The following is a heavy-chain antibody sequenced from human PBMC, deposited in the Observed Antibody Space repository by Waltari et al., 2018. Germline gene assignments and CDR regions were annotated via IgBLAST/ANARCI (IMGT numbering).Heavy chain of an antibody. CDR2: IKPDGTDT. V-gene: IGHV3-74*01. Sequence: EVRLVESGGGSVQPGESLRLSCVVSGFTFDNFWMHWVRQGPGKGLMWVSRIKPDGTDTTCADYVKGRFTMSRDNSRNTLYLEMTGLRVDDSSVYYCARGPFSYSSGTQSHWGRGALVTVSS. J-gene: IGHJ4*02. CDR1: GFTFDNFW. D-gene: IGHD1-7*01. CDR3: ARGPFSYSSGTQSH.